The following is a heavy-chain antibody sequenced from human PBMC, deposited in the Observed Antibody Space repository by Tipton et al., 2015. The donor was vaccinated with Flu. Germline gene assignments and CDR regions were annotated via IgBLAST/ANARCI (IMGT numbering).Heavy chain of an antibody. Sequence: GSLRLSCAASEFTFGSSTMNWVRQAPGKGLEWVAYISGNSRTIYYGDSVKGRFTISRDNAKNSLYLQMNSLRDEDTAIYYCARLLKAFDMWGQGTMVTVSS. CDR1: EFTFGSST. CDR3: ARLLKAFDM. D-gene: IGHD3-16*01. V-gene: IGHV3-48*02. CDR2: ISGNSRTI. J-gene: IGHJ3*02.